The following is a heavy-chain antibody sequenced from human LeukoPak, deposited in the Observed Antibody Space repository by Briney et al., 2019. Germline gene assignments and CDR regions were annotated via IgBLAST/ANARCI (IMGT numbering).Heavy chain of an antibody. V-gene: IGHV3-64*01. D-gene: IGHD3-10*01. CDR3: ARDSHSGGWFGESYLL. J-gene: IGHJ4*02. CDR1: GFTFSSYA. Sequence: PGGSLRLSCAASGFTFSSYAMHWVRQAPGKGLEYVSAISSNGGSTYYANSVKGRFTISRDNSKNTLYLQMGSLRAEDMAVYYCARDSHSGGWFGESYLLWGQGTLVTVSS. CDR2: ISSNGGST.